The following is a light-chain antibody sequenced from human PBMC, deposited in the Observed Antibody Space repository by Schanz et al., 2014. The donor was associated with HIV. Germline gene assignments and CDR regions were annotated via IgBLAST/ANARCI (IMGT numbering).Light chain of an antibody. CDR3: HQYGDSRRS. V-gene: IGKV3-20*01. CDR1: QSVSTY. Sequence: EIVLTQSPGTLSLSPGERATLSCRTSQSVSTYLAWYHQKPGQAPRLLIYGASNRATGIPDRFSGSGSGTDFTLTISRLEPEDLAVYYCHQYGDSRRSFGGGTKVEIK. CDR2: GAS. J-gene: IGKJ4*01.